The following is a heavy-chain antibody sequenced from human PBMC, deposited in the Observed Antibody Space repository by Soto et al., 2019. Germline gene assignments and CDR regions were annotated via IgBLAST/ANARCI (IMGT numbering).Heavy chain of an antibody. D-gene: IGHD2-8*01. CDR3: ARDSTNRAKFDY. J-gene: IGHJ4*02. Sequence: ASVKVSCKTSGYTFTNYGISWVRQAPGRGLEWLGWTSAYNGNTNYAQKFQGRVTMTTDTSTSTVYKELRSLISDDTAVYYCARDSTNRAKFDYWGQGTLVTVSS. CDR1: GYTFTNYG. V-gene: IGHV1-18*01. CDR2: TSAYNGNT.